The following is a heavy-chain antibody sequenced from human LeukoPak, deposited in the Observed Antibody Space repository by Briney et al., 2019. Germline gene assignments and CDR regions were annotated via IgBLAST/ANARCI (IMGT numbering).Heavy chain of an antibody. J-gene: IGHJ4*02. CDR1: GFTFSRYA. Sequence: PGGSLRLSCAASGFTFSRYAMHWVRQAPGKGLEWVAVISSDGSNKYYADSVKGRFTISRDNSKNTLYLQMNSLRAEDTAVYYCARDLGSSGYLIPVYWGQGTLVTVSS. CDR3: ARDLGSSGYLIPVY. CDR2: ISSDGSNK. V-gene: IGHV3-30-3*01. D-gene: IGHD3-22*01.